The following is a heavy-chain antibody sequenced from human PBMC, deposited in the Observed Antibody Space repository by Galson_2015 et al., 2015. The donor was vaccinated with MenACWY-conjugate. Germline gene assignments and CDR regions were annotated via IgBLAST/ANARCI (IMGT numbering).Heavy chain of an antibody. V-gene: IGHV3-48*02. Sequence: SLRLSCAASGFTFNNYGMNWVRQAPGKGLEWVSYISLSGGAVYYSDSVKGRFTISRDNANNSLYLEMSSLRDEDTAVYYCVRGCCTAEGCSTYPRNPMDVWGQGTSVTVSS. CDR3: VRGCCTAEGCSTYPRNPMDV. J-gene: IGHJ6*02. CDR2: ISLSGGAV. CDR1: GFTFNNYG. D-gene: IGHD2-8*02.